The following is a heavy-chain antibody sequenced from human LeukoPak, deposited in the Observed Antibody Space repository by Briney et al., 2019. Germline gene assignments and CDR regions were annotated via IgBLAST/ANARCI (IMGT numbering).Heavy chain of an antibody. D-gene: IGHD2-2*01. Sequence: DTRYSPSFQGQVTISADKSISTAYLQWSSLKASDTAMYYCARGRRDCSSTSCYGVWFDPWGQGTLVTVSS. J-gene: IGHJ5*02. CDR2: DT. V-gene: IGHV5-51*01. CDR3: ARGRRDCSSTSCYGVWFDP.